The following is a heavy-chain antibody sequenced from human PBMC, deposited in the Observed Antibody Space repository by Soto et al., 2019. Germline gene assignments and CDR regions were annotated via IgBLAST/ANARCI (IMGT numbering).Heavy chain of an antibody. V-gene: IGHV1-2*04. Sequence: QVQLVQSGAEVRKPGASVTVSCRSSGDSFNDYYIHWVRQAPGQGFEWMGWINPNGGVTKYAQKCQGWVSMTRDTSIRTVYMQLSRLRSDDTAVDYCARESGGATATLDYYYFYMDVWGTGTTVTVSS. CDR1: GDSFNDYY. D-gene: IGHD5-12*01. CDR3: ARESGGATATLDYYYFYMDV. CDR2: INPNGGVT. J-gene: IGHJ6*03.